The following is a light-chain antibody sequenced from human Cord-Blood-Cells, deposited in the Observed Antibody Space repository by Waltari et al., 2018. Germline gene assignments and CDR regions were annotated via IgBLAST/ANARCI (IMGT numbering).Light chain of an antibody. CDR3: EQYGSSPRT. J-gene: IGKJ1*01. Sequence: EIVLTQSLGTLSLHPGARATLSCRASQSVSSSYLAWYKQRPVQAPRRLIYCASSRATGIPERFSGIESGTDFTLTSSRVEPEDVAVYEGEQYGSSPRTFGQGSKVEIK. V-gene: IGKV3-20*01. CDR1: QSVSSSY. CDR2: CAS.